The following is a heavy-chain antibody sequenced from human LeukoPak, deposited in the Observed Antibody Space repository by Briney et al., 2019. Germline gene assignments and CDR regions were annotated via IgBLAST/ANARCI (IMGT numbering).Heavy chain of an antibody. J-gene: IGHJ5*02. CDR3: ARARRPGPRDIVVVPAAGGWFDP. Sequence: ASVTVSCKASGYTFTGYYMHWVRQAPGQGLEGMGWINPNSGGTNYAQKFQGRVTMTRDTSISTAHMELSRLRSDDTAVYYCARARRPGPRDIVVVPAAGGWFDPWGQGTLVTVSS. D-gene: IGHD2-2*01. V-gene: IGHV1-2*02. CDR1: GYTFTGYY. CDR2: INPNSGGT.